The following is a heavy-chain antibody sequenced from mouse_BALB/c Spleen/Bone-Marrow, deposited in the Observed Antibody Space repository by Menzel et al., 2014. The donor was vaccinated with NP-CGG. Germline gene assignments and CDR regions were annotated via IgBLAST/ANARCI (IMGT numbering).Heavy chain of an antibody. D-gene: IGHD4-1*01. CDR3: ARKENWAYAMDY. CDR1: GYTSTSYY. J-gene: IGHJ4*01. Sequence: VQLQQPGPELVKPGASVKMSCKASGYTSTSYYIHWVKQRPGQGLEWIGWIYPGDGSTKYNEKFKGKTTLTADKSSSTAYMLLSSLTSEDSAIYFCARKENWAYAMDYWGQGTSVTVSS. CDR2: IYPGDGST. V-gene: IGHV1S56*01.